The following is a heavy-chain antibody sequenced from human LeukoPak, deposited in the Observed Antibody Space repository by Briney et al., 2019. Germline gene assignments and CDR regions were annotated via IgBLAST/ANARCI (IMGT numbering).Heavy chain of an antibody. CDR3: ARSPLGSSGRYYYYYMDV. Sequence: SETLSLTCTVSGGSISSSGYYWGWIRQPPGKGLEWIGSIYYSGSTYYNPSLKSRVTISVDTSKNQFSLKLSSVTAADTAVYYCARSPLGSSGRYYYYYMDVWGKGTTVTVSS. D-gene: IGHD1-26*01. CDR1: GGSISSSGYY. CDR2: IYYSGST. V-gene: IGHV4-39*07. J-gene: IGHJ6*03.